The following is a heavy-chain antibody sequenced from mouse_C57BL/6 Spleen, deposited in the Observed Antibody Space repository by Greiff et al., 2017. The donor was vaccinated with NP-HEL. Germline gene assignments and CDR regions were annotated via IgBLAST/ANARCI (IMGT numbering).Heavy chain of an antibody. CDR2: IYPGDGDT. J-gene: IGHJ3*01. CDR3: AKGDSSGYPFAY. V-gene: IGHV1-82*01. Sequence: QVQLQQSGPELVKPGASVKISCKASGYAFSSSWMNWVKQRPGKGLEWIGRIYPGDGDTNYNGKFKGKATLTADKSSSTAYMQLSSLTSEDSAVYFCAKGDSSGYPFAYWGQGTLVTVSA. D-gene: IGHD3-2*02. CDR1: GYAFSSSW.